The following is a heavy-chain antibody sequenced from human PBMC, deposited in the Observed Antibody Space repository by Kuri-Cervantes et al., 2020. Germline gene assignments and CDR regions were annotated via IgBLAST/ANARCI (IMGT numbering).Heavy chain of an antibody. CDR3: AREMRIIGQIGAFDI. V-gene: IGHV3-21*03. D-gene: IGHD2-15*01. Sequence: GESLKISCAASGFTFSSHSMNWVRQAPGKGLEWVSSISSSRSYIYYADSVKGRFTISRDNARNSLYLQMNSLRAEDTAVYYCAREMRIIGQIGAFDIWGQGTMVTVSS. CDR2: ISSSRSYI. J-gene: IGHJ3*02. CDR1: GFTFSSHS.